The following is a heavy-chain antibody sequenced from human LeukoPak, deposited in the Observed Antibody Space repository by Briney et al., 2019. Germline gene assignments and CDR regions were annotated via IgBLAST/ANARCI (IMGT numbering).Heavy chain of an antibody. Sequence: SQTLSLTCNVSGGSISSGDKYWSWIRQPPRKGLEWIGYIYYSGSTYYNPSLKSRLTISVDTSENQFSLHLTSVTAADTAVYFCARVTRWAGLDFWGQGTLVTVSS. CDR1: GGSISSGDKY. J-gene: IGHJ4*02. V-gene: IGHV4-30-4*01. D-gene: IGHD2-21*02. CDR3: ARVTRWAGLDF. CDR2: IYYSGST.